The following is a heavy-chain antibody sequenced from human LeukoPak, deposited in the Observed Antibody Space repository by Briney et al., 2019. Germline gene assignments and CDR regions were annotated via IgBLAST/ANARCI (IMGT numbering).Heavy chain of an antibody. V-gene: IGHV3-30-3*01. CDR3: ARDYGASGSHPFFDY. Sequence: GGSLRLSCAASGFIFSSYSMHWVRQAPGKGLEWVAVISYDGSNKYYADSVKGRFTISRDNSKSTLYLQMNSLRAEDTAVYYCARDYGASGSHPFFDYWGQGTLVTVSS. CDR1: GFIFSSYS. CDR2: ISYDGSNK. D-gene: IGHD1-26*01. J-gene: IGHJ4*02.